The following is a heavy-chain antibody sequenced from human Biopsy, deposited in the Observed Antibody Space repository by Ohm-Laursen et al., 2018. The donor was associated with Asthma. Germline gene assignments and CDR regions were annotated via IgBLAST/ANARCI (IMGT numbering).Heavy chain of an antibody. CDR1: GLTFGDYW. D-gene: IGHD2-2*01. CDR2: VKGDGRRT. J-gene: IGHJ6*02. V-gene: IGHV3-74*01. Sequence: SLRLSCAATGLTFGDYWMHWVRQAPGKGLEWVSRVKGDGRRTSYADSVKGRFTISRDNAKNTLYLQMNSLRVEDTAVYYCARDGVVPDAMYYHYYYGLDVWGQGTTVTVSS. CDR3: ARDGVVPDAMYYHYYYGLDV.